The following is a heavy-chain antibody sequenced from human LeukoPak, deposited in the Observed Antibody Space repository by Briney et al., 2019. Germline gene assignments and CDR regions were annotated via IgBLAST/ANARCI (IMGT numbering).Heavy chain of an antibody. V-gene: IGHV3-7*03. Sequence: GGSLRLSCAASGFTFSSYWMSWVRQAPGKGLEWVANIKQDGSEKYYVDSVKGRFTISRDNAKNSLYLQMNSLRAEDTAVYYCARVVGLTGYSSSWYSGYYYYMDVWGKGTTVTVSS. CDR3: ARVVGLTGYSSSWYSGYYYYMDV. CDR1: GFTFSSYW. J-gene: IGHJ6*03. CDR2: IKQDGSEK. D-gene: IGHD6-13*01.